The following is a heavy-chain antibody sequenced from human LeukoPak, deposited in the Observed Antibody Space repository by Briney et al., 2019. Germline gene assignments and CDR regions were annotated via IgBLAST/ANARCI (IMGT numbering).Heavy chain of an antibody. CDR3: ARFLVDYYYYMDV. CDR1: GYAFTTFG. J-gene: IGHJ6*03. Sequence: ASVKVSCKASGYAFTTFGINWVRQAPGQGLEWMGWIAVYNGDTNYAQNFQDRVVLTTDTSTDTAYMELRSLRSDDTAVYYCARFLVDYYYYMDVWGKGTTVTVSS. CDR2: IAVYNGDT. V-gene: IGHV1-18*01.